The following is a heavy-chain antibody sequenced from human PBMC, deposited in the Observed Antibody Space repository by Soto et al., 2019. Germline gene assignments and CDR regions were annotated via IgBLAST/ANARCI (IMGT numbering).Heavy chain of an antibody. Sequence: ASVKVSCKASGYSFSNFAIHWVRQAPGQRLEWLGWINAGNGNTKYSQKFQDRVTITRDTSANTAYMELSSLTIEDTAVYYCARSETTYFSGNNCYYNWFDPWGKGTVVTVSS. CDR3: ARSETTYFSGNNCYYNWFDP. CDR2: INAGNGNT. J-gene: IGHJ5*02. D-gene: IGHD2-15*01. V-gene: IGHV1-3*01. CDR1: GYSFSNFA.